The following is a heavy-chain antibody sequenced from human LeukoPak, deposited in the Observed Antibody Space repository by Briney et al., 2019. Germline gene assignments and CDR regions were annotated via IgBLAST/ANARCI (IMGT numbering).Heavy chain of an antibody. Sequence: GGSLRLSCAASAFTLSNQATSGVRQTPGKGLEWVSGISAGGGTILYADSVKGRFTISRDNSKNTLYLHMNNLRVEDTAVYFCAYYDSSGYYYGRLRYWGQGTPVTVSS. V-gene: IGHV3-23*01. CDR2: ISAGGGTI. J-gene: IGHJ4*02. D-gene: IGHD3-22*01. CDR3: AYYDSSGYYYGRLRY. CDR1: AFTLSNQA.